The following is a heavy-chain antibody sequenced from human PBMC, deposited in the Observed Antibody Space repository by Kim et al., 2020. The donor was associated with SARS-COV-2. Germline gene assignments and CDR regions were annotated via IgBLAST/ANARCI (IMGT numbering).Heavy chain of an antibody. J-gene: IGHJ6*03. D-gene: IGHD3-3*01. CDR1: GYTFTSYG. Sequence: ASVKVSCKASGYTFTSYGISWVRQAPGQGLEWMGWISAYNGNTNYAQKLQGRVTMTTDTSTSTAYMELRSLRSDDTAVYYCARGDSDFWSGYYTPGGYYYYMDVWGKGPTVTVPS. CDR3: ARGDSDFWSGYYTPGGYYYYMDV. CDR2: ISAYNGNT. V-gene: IGHV1-18*01.